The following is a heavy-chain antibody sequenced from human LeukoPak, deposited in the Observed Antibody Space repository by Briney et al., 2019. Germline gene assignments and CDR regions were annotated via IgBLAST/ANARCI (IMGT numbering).Heavy chain of an antibody. V-gene: IGHV4-34*01. D-gene: IGHD2-21*02. CDR3: ARVRYCGGDCYSEQHWFDP. Sequence: SETLSLTCAVYGGSFSGYYWSWVRQPPGKGLEWIGEINHSGSTNYNPSLKSRVTISVDTSKNQFSLKLSSVTAADTAVYYCARVRYCGGDCYSEQHWFDPWGQGTLVTVSS. CDR2: INHSGST. CDR1: GGSFSGYY. J-gene: IGHJ5*02.